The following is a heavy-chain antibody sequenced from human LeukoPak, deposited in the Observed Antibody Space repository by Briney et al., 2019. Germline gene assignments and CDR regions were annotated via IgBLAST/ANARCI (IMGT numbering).Heavy chain of an antibody. Sequence: SETLSLTCTVSGGSISSSSYYWGWIRQPPGKGLEWIGSIYYSGSTYYNPSLKSRVTISVDTSKNQFSLKLSSVTVADTAVYYCARLEVVAAPMPFDYWGQGTLVTVSS. V-gene: IGHV4-39*01. J-gene: IGHJ4*02. D-gene: IGHD2-15*01. CDR3: ARLEVVAAPMPFDY. CDR1: GGSISSSSYY. CDR2: IYYSGST.